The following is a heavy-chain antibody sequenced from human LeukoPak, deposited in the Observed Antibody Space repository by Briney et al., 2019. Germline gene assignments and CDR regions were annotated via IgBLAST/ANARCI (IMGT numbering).Heavy chain of an antibody. D-gene: IGHD3-22*01. CDR1: GFTFSSYG. CDR2: IWYDGSNK. V-gene: IGHV3-33*01. CDR3: ARDYYDSSGYPNWFDP. J-gene: IGHJ5*02. Sequence: GGSLRLSCAASGFTFSSYGMHWVRQAPGKGLEWVAVIWYDGSNKYYADSVKGRFTTSRDNSKNTLYLQMNSLRAEDTAVYYCARDYYDSSGYPNWFDPWGQGTLVTVSS.